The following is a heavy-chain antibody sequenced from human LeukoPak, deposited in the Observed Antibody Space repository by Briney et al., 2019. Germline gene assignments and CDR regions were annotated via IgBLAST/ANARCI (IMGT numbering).Heavy chain of an antibody. CDR1: GFTFSSYS. CDR3: ARGHADFWSGYSAFDY. J-gene: IGHJ4*02. CDR2: ISSSSSTI. D-gene: IGHD3-3*01. Sequence: TGGSLRLSCAASGFTFSSYSMNWVRQAPGKGLEWVSYISSSSSTIYYADSVKGRFTISRDNAKNSLYLQMNSLRDEDTAVYYCARGHADFWSGYSAFDYWGQGALVTVSS. V-gene: IGHV3-48*02.